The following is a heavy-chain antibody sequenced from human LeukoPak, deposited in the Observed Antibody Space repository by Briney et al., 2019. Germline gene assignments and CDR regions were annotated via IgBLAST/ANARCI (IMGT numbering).Heavy chain of an antibody. V-gene: IGHV1-69*13. D-gene: IGHD2-15*01. CDR1: GGTFSSYA. Sequence: ASVKVSCKASGGTFSSYAISWVRQAPGQGLEWMGGIIPIFGTANYAQKFQGRVTITADESTSTAYMELSSLRSEDTAVYYCARDLSASIVVVAATRYDAFDIWGQGTMVTVSS. J-gene: IGHJ3*02. CDR3: ARDLSASIVVVAATRYDAFDI. CDR2: IIPIFGTA.